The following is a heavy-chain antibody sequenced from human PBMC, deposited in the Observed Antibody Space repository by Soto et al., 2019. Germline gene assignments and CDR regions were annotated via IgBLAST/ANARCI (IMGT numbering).Heavy chain of an antibody. CDR1: GFFFSSYT. V-gene: IGHV3-23*01. J-gene: IGHJ4*02. Sequence: EVQLLESGGGLVQPGGSLRLSCVGSGFFFSSYTMTWVRQAPGKGLEWVSSFSATSENTYYADSVRGRFTISRDNSKNTLVLQRNSLTAEDTAMYYWATARDKHWVRLPFDYWGKGSLVIVSS. D-gene: IGHD3-16*01. CDR2: FSATSENT. CDR3: ATARDKHWVRLPFDY.